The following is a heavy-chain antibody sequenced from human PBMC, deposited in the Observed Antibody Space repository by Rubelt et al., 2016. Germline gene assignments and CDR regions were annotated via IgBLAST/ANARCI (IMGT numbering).Heavy chain of an antibody. V-gene: IGHV1-8*02. CDR2: MNPNSGNT. Sequence: TFGNYDINWVRQATGQGLEWMGWMNPNSGNTGYAQKFHGRVTMTRDKSINTAYMELSSLRFDDTAVYYCARAANPYYYGSGSYHHYLSVDYWGQGTLVTVSS. CDR1: TFGNYD. D-gene: IGHD3-10*01. CDR3: ARAANPYYYGSGSYHHYLSVDY. J-gene: IGHJ4*02.